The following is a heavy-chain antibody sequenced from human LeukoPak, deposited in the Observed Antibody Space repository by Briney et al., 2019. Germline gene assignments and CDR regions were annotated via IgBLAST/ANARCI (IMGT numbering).Heavy chain of an antibody. J-gene: IGHJ4*02. D-gene: IGHD2-8*01. V-gene: IGHV3-7*02. Sequence: GGSLRLSCAASGFTFSGYWMSWVRQAPGQGLEWVANIKQDGSEKYYVDSVKGRFTISRDNAKNSLSLQMNSLRVEDTAVYYCARRLLNYFDYWGQGTLVTVSS. CDR1: GFTFSGYW. CDR3: ARRLLNYFDY. CDR2: IKQDGSEK.